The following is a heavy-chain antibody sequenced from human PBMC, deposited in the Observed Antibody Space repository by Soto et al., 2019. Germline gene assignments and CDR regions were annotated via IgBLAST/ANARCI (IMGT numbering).Heavy chain of an antibody. CDR1: GGTFSSYA. Sequence: QVQLVQSGAEVKKPGSSVKVSCKASGGTFSSYAISWVRQAPGQGLEWMGGIIPIFGTANYAQKFQGRVKITADESTSTAYMELSSLRSEDTAVYYCAREPYSGYDSYYFDYWGQGTLVTVSS. J-gene: IGHJ4*02. CDR2: IIPIFGTA. V-gene: IGHV1-69*01. CDR3: AREPYSGYDSYYFDY. D-gene: IGHD5-12*01.